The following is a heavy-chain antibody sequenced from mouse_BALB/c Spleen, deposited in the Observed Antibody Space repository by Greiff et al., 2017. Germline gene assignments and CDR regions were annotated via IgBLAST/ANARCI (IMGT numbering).Heavy chain of an antibody. D-gene: IGHD1-1*01. CDR1: GFTFSSYG. V-gene: IGHV5-6-3*01. CDR2: INSNGGST. J-gene: IGHJ3*01. CDR3: AREERYYYGSSYGFAY. Sequence: EVMLVESGGGLVQPGGSLKLSCAASGFTFSSYGMSWVRQTPDKRLELVATINSNGGSTYYPDSVKGRFTISRDNAKNTLYLQMSSLKSEDTAMYYCAREERYYYGSSYGFAYWGQGTLVTVSA.